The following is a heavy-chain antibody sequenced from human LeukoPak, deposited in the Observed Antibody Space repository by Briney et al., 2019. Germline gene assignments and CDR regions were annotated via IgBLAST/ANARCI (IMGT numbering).Heavy chain of an antibody. CDR3: ARATHLYYYDSSGSHDY. D-gene: IGHD3-22*01. Sequence: GGSLRLSCAASGFTFSNYWMHWVRQAPGKGLVWVSCINSDGNSTSYADSVKGRFTISRDNAKNTLYLQMNSLRAEDTAVYYCARATHLYYYDSSGSHDYWGQGTLVTVSS. J-gene: IGHJ4*02. CDR1: GFTFSNYW. CDR2: INSDGNST. V-gene: IGHV3-74*01.